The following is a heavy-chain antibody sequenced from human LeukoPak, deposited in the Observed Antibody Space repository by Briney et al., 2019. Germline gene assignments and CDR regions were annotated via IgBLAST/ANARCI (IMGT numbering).Heavy chain of an antibody. CDR2: IYTSGST. J-gene: IGHJ4*02. CDR1: GGSISSYY. Sequence: SQTLSLTCTVSGGSISSYYWSWIRQPAGKGLEWIGRIYTSGSTNYNPSLKSRVTISVDTSKNQFSLKLSSVTAADTAVYYCAREGYLGSSTSCYFGGSCYSTDPFDYWGQGTLVTVSS. V-gene: IGHV4-4*07. CDR3: AREGYLGSSTSCYFGGSCYSTDPFDY. D-gene: IGHD2-2*01.